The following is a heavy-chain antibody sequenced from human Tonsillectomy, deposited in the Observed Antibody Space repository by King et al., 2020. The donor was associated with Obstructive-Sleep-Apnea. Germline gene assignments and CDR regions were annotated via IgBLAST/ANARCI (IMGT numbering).Heavy chain of an antibody. D-gene: IGHD3-10*01. J-gene: IGHJ4*02. Sequence: QLQESGPGLVKPSGTLSLTCAVSGGSSSSSNWWSWVRQPPGKGRVWCVEIYHSGSTNYNPSLKSRVTLSVDKSKNQVSLKLSSVTAADTAVYFCAGGGDYWGQGTLVTVSS. CDR1: GGSSSSSNW. V-gene: IGHV4-4*02. CDR2: IYHSGST. CDR3: AGGGDY.